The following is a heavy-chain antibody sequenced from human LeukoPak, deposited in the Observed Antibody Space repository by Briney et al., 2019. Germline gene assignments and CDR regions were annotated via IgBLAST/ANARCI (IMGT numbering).Heavy chain of an antibody. CDR1: GFTFSSYS. CDR3: ARGHYDFWSAYTSGDY. V-gene: IGHV3-48*01. J-gene: IGHJ4*02. CDR2: ISSSCNTI. Sequence: GGSLRLSCAASGFTFSSYSMNWVRQAPGKGLEWVSYISSSCNTIYYADSVKGRFTISRDNAKNSLYLQIISLRAEDTAVYYCARGHYDFWSAYTSGDYWGQGTLVTVSS. D-gene: IGHD3-3*01.